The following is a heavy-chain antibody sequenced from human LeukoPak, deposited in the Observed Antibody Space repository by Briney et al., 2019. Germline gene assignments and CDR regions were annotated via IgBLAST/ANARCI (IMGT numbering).Heavy chain of an antibody. J-gene: IGHJ4*02. D-gene: IGHD5-18*01. V-gene: IGHV5-51*01. CDR3: ARGGIDTAMVTTERFDY. CDR1: GYSFISYW. CDR2: IYPGDSDT. Sequence: GESLEISCKGSGYSFISYWIGWVRQMPGKGLEWMGIIYPGDSDTRYSPSFQGQVTISADKSISTAYLQWSSLKASDTAMYYCARGGIDTAMVTTERFDYWGQGTLVTVSS.